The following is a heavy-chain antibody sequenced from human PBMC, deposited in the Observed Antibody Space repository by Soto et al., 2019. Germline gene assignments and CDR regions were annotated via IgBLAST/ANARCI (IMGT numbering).Heavy chain of an antibody. J-gene: IGHJ6*02. CDR2: IYPGDSDT. CDR1: GYSFTIYW. CDR3: ARTSYCSSTSCYGSYYYYGMDV. D-gene: IGHD2-2*01. V-gene: IGHV5-51*01. Sequence: GESLKISCKGSGYSFTIYWIGWVRQMPGKGLEWMGIIYPGDSDTRYSPSFQGQVTISADKSISTAYLQWSSLKASDTAMYYCARTSYCSSTSCYGSYYYYGMDVWGQGTTVTVSS.